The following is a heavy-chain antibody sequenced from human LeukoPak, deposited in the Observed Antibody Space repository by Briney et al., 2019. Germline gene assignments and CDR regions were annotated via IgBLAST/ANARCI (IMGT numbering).Heavy chain of an antibody. D-gene: IGHD6-19*01. V-gene: IGHV4-34*01. CDR2: INHSGST. Sequence: SETLSLTCAVYGGSFSGYYWSWIRQPPGKGLEWNGEINHSGSTNYNPSLKSRVTISVDTSKNQFSLKLSSVTAADTAVYYCARGAVAAPHTGDYWGQGTLVTVSS. J-gene: IGHJ4*02. CDR1: GGSFSGYY. CDR3: ARGAVAAPHTGDY.